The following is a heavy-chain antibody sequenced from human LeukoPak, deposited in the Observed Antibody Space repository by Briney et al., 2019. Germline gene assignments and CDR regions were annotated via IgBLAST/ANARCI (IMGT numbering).Heavy chain of an antibody. Sequence: GGSLRLSCATPGFTFNTNAMSWVRQAPGKGLEWVSTIGNTETFYADSVTGRFTISRDNSKNTVYPHMNSLRVEDTAVYYCAKDWIQFNRVFDCFDSWGQGTLVTVSS. CDR1: GFTFNTNA. J-gene: IGHJ4*02. CDR2: IGNTET. CDR3: AKDWIQFNRVFDCFDS. V-gene: IGHV3-23*01. D-gene: IGHD2-21*01.